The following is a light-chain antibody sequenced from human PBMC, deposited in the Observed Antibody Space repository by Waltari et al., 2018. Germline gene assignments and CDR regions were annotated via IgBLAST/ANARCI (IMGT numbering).Light chain of an antibody. CDR3: GTWDDSLNGNV. V-gene: IGLV1-44*01. Sequence: QSVLIQPPSVSGTPGQTVTISCSGTRSNIGSYSVNWYQHLSGAAPKLLISSGDQRPSGVPDRFSASNSGTSASLAISGLQPDDEADYYCGTWDDSLNGNVFGSGTKVSVL. CDR2: SGD. CDR1: RSNIGSYS. J-gene: IGLJ6*01.